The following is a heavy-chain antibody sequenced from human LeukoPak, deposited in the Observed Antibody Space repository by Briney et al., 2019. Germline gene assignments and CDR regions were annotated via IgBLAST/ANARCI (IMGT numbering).Heavy chain of an antibody. D-gene: IGHD1-1*01. V-gene: IGHV4-59*01. J-gene: IGHJ5*02. CDR3: ARHGTSGTNLNWFDP. CDR2: IYYSGST. Sequence: SETLSLTCTVSGGSISSFYWSWIRQPPGKGPEWISYIYYSGSTNYNPSLKSRVTISVDTSKNQFSLKLSSVTAADTAVYYCARHGTSGTNLNWFDPWGQGTLVTVSS. CDR1: GGSISSFY.